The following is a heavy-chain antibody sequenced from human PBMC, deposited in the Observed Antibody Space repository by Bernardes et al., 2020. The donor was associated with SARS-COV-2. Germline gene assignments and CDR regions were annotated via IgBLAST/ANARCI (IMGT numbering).Heavy chain of an antibody. CDR3: AREMPYRGVGATDY. CDR1: GFTFSSYW. J-gene: IGHJ4*02. CDR2: INSDGSST. D-gene: IGHD1-26*01. Sequence: GWSLRLSCAASGFTFSSYWMHWVRQAPGKGLVWVSHINSDGSSTTYADSVKGRFTISRDNAKNTLYLQMNSLRAEDTAVYYCAREMPYRGVGATDYWGQGTLVTVSS. V-gene: IGHV3-74*01.